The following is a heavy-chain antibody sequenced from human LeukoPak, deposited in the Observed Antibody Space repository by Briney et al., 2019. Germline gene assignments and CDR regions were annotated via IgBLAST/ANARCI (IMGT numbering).Heavy chain of an antibody. CDR1: GYSFTSYW. CDR3: ARLRDGDYGSYAGDY. Sequence: GESLRISCKGSGYSFTSYWIGWVRQMPGKGLEWMGIIYPGDSDTRYSPSFQGQVTISADKSISTAYLQWSSLKASDTAMYYCARLRDGDYGSYAGDYWGQGTLVTVSS. D-gene: IGHD4-17*01. J-gene: IGHJ4*02. CDR2: IYPGDSDT. V-gene: IGHV5-51*01.